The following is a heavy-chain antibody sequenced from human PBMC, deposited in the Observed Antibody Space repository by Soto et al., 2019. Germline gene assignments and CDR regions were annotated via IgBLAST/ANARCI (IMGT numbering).Heavy chain of an antibody. V-gene: IGHV4-30-2*01. CDR1: GGSISSGGYS. CDR3: ARGSRRDGYNWPY. Sequence: PSETLSLTCAVSGGSISSGGYSWSWIRQPPGKGLEWIGYIYHSGSTYYNPSLKSRVTISVDRSKSQFSLKLSSVTAADTAVYYCARGSRRDGYNWPYWGQGTLVTVSS. CDR2: IYHSGST. J-gene: IGHJ4*02. D-gene: IGHD5-12*01.